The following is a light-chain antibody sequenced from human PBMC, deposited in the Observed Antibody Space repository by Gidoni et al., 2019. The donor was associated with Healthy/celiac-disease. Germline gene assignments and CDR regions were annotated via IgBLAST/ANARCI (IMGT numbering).Light chain of an antibody. Sequence: DIQITQSPSSLSESVGDRVTITCRASQGISNYLDWYQQKPGKVPKLLIYAASTLQSGVPSRFSGSGSGADFTLTIGSLQPEDVAAYYCQKYNSVPQTFGQGTKVEIK. CDR1: QGISNY. CDR2: AAS. CDR3: QKYNSVPQT. J-gene: IGKJ1*01. V-gene: IGKV1-27*01.